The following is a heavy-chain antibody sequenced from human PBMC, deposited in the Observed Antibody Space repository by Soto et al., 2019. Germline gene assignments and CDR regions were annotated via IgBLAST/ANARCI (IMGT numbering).Heavy chain of an antibody. CDR2: IYYSGSN. Sequence: QVQLQESGPGLVEPSQTLSLTCTVSGGSISSGEHYWSWIRQLPGKGLEWIGNIYYSGSNYYNPSLKSRVTISVDTSKNQFSLNLSSVTAADTAIYYCARDRYGVPRGDYFDSWGQGILVTVSS. J-gene: IGHJ4*02. V-gene: IGHV4-31*03. CDR3: ARDRYGVPRGDYFDS. CDR1: GGSISSGEHY. D-gene: IGHD4-17*01.